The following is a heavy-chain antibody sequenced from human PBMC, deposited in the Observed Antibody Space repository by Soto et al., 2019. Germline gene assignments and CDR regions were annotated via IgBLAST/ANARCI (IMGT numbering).Heavy chain of an antibody. CDR2: ISYDGSNK. CDR1: GFTFSSYG. V-gene: IGHV3-30*18. CDR3: AKGGVVGAYDAFDI. Sequence: PGGSLRLSCAASGFTFSSYGMHWVRQAPGKGLEWVAVISYDGSNKYYADSVKGRFTISRDNSKNTLYLQMNSLRAEDTAVYYCAKGGVVGAYDAFDIWGQGTMVTVSS. J-gene: IGHJ3*02. D-gene: IGHD1-26*01.